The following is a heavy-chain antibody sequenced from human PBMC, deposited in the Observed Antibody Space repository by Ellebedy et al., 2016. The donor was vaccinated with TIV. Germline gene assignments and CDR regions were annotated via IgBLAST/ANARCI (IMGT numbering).Heavy chain of an antibody. V-gene: IGHV3-74*03. J-gene: IGHJ2*01. CDR2: INGDGSVT. D-gene: IGHD3-22*01. CDR3: ARIPYDSSGYWYFDL. CDR1: GFTFSNYW. Sequence: GESLKISXAASGFTFSNYWMHWVRQVPGKGLVWVSRINGDGSVTLYADSVKGRFTISRDDSKNTLFLQMHSLRADDTAVYYCARIPYDSSGYWYFDLWGRGTLVTVSS.